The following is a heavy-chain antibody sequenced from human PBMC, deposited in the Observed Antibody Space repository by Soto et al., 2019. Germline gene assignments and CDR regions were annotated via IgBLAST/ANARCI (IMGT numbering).Heavy chain of an antibody. J-gene: IGHJ6*02. CDR1: GGTFSSYA. CDR2: IIPIFGTA. D-gene: IGHD3-10*01. CDR3: ARVPVRGVVTPGSLYYYGMDG. Sequence: QVQLVQSGAEVKKPGSSVKVSCQASGGTFSSYAISWVRQAPGQGLEWMGGIIPIFGTANYAQKFQGRVTINADESTSTAYMGLSSLRSEDTAVYYFARVPVRGVVTPGSLYYYGMDGWVQGTTVSVSS. V-gene: IGHV1-69*01.